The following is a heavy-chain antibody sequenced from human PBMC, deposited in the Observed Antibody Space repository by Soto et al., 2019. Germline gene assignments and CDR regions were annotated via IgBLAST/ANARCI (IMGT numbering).Heavy chain of an antibody. V-gene: IGHV3-30*18. D-gene: IGHD2-2*01. CDR1: GFTFSSYG. J-gene: IGHJ4*02. CDR2: ISYDGSNK. CDR3: AKDKERYCSSTSCYEGYFDV. Sequence: QVQLVESGGGVVQPGRSLRLSCAASGFTFSSYGMHWVRQAPGKGLEWVAVISYDGSNKYYADSVKGRFTISRDNSKNSLYLQMNSLRAEDTAVYYCAKDKERYCSSTSCYEGYFDVWGQGTLVTVSS.